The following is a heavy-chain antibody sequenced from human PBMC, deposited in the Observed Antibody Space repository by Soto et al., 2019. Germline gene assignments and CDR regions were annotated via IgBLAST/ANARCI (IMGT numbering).Heavy chain of an antibody. CDR2: IYYSGST. CDR3: ARGGYVSGSYPFDY. D-gene: IGHD1-26*01. J-gene: IGHJ4*02. V-gene: IGHV4-31*03. Sequence: QVQLQESGPGLVKPSQTLSLTCTVSGGSISSGGYYWSWIRQHPGKVLEWIGYIYYSGSTYYNPSLKSRVTISVDTSKNQFSLKLSSVTAADTAVYYCARGGYVSGSYPFDYWGQGTLVTVSS. CDR1: GGSISSGGYY.